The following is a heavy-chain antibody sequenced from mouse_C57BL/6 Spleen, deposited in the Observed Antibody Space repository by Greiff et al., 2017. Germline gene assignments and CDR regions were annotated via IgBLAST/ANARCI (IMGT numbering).Heavy chain of an antibody. D-gene: IGHD2-1*01. CDR3: AISEGNWPFDD. Sequence: QVQLQQSGAELAKPGASVKLSCKASGYTFTSYWMHWVKQRPGQGLEWIGYINPSSGYTKYNQKFKDKATLTADKSSSTAYMQLSSLTYEDSAVXFCAISEGNWPFDDWGKGTTLTVSS. J-gene: IGHJ2*01. CDR2: INPSSGYT. CDR1: GYTFTSYW. V-gene: IGHV1-7*01.